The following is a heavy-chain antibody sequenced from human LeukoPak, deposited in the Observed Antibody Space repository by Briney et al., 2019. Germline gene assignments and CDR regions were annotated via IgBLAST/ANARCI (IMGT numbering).Heavy chain of an antibody. CDR3: ARLMTTVTTTDAFDI. CDR2: IYTSGST. D-gene: IGHD4-17*01. CDR1: GGSISSYY. Sequence: PSETLSLTCTVSGGSISSYYWSWIRQPAGKGLEWIGRIYTSGSTNYNPSLKSRVTMSVDTSKNQFSLKLSSVTAADTAVYYCARLMTTVTTTDAFDIWGQGTMVTVSS. V-gene: IGHV4-4*07. J-gene: IGHJ3*02.